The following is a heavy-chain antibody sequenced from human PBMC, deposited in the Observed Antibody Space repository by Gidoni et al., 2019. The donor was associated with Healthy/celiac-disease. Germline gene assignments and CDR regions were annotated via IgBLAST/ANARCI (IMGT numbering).Heavy chain of an antibody. V-gene: IGHV3-7*03. J-gene: IGHJ4*02. D-gene: IGHD3-22*01. Sequence: EVQLVESGGGLVQPGGSLRLSCAASGFTFSSYWMSWVSQAPGKGLGWVANIKQDGSEKYYVDSVKGRFTISRDNAKNSLYLQMNSLRAEDTAVYYCARDLFFFYYDSSGHQFDYWGQGTLVTVSS. CDR2: IKQDGSEK. CDR1: GFTFSSYW. CDR3: ARDLFFFYYDSSGHQFDY.